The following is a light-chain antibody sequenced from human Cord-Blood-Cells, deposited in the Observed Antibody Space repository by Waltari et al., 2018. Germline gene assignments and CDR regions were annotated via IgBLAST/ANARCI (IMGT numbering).Light chain of an antibody. Sequence: QSALTQPRSVSGSPGQSVTISRTGTSSDVGGYTYISWSQQHPGKAPKLMIYDVSKRPSGVPDRFSGSKSGHTASLTISGLQAEDEADYYCCSDAGSYTYVFGTGTKVTVL. CDR2: DVS. V-gene: IGLV2-11*01. J-gene: IGLJ1*01. CDR1: SSDVGGYTY. CDR3: CSDAGSYTYV.